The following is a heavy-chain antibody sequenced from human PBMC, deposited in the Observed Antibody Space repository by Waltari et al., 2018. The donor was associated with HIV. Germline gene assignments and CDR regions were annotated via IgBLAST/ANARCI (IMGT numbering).Heavy chain of an antibody. J-gene: IGHJ6*02. V-gene: IGHV1-69*06. CDR1: GGTFSSYA. CDR2: IIPIFGTA. CDR3: AGGRIPAAMKHYYYYGMDV. Sequence: QVQLVQSGAEVKKPGSSVKVSCKASGGTFSSYAISWVRQAPGQGLEWMGGIIPIFGTANYAQKFQGRVTITADKSTSTAYMELSSLRSEDTAVYYCAGGRIPAAMKHYYYYGMDVWGQGTTVTVSS. D-gene: IGHD2-2*01.